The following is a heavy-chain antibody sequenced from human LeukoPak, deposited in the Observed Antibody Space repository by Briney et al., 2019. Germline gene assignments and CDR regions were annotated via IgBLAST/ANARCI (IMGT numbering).Heavy chain of an antibody. CDR2: INHSGST. Sequence: KPSETLSLTCAVYGGSFSGYYWSWIRQPPGKGLEWIGEINHSGSTNYNPSLKSRVTISVDTSMNQFSLKLSSVTAADTAVYYCARGAVAGINYWGQGTLVTVSS. V-gene: IGHV4-34*01. D-gene: IGHD6-19*01. CDR1: GGSFSGYY. J-gene: IGHJ4*02. CDR3: ARGAVAGINY.